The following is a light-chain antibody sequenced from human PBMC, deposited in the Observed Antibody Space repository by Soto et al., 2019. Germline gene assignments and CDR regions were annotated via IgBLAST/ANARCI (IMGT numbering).Light chain of an antibody. V-gene: IGLV2-11*01. CDR1: SSDVGDYNF. CDR3: CSYAGSYILV. J-gene: IGLJ2*01. CDR2: DVS. Sequence: QSALTQPRSVSGSPGQSVTISCTGTSSDVGDYNFVSWYQQHPGKAPKLMIYDVSTRPSGVPDRFSGSKSGNTASLTISGLQAEDEADYYCCSYAGSYILVFGGGTKLTVL.